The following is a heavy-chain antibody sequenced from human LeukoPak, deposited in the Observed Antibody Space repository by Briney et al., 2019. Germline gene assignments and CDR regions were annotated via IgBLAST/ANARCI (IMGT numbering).Heavy chain of an antibody. V-gene: IGHV1-18*01. CDR3: ARLRDGYNWDY. J-gene: IGHJ4*02. CDR2: ISAYNGNT. CDR1: GYTFTSYG. Sequence: ASVTVSCKASGYTFTSYGISWVRQAPGQGLEWMGWISAYNGNTNYAQKLQGRVTMTTDTSTSTAYMELSSLRSEDTAVYYCARLRDGYNWDYWGQRTLATVSS. D-gene: IGHD5-24*01.